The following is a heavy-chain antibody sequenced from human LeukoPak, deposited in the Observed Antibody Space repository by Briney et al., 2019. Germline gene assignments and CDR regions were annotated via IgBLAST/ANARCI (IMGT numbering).Heavy chain of an antibody. D-gene: IGHD2-21*01. CDR1: GFTFSNYC. Sequence: GGSLRLSCTASGFTFSNYCMHWVRQTPGKGLIWVSRICPGGTITNYADSVKGRFTISRDDAKNMMFLQMNSLRADDTAVYYCARSRCGGECYATGLWGQGTLITVSS. CDR3: ARSRCGGECYATGL. V-gene: IGHV3-74*01. J-gene: IGHJ4*02. CDR2: ICPGGTIT.